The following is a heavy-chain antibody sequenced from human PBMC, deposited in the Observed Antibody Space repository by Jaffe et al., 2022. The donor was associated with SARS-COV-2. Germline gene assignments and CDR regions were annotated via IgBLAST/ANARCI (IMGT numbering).Heavy chain of an antibody. J-gene: IGHJ4*02. CDR2: ISYDGSNK. CDR1: GFTFSSYG. V-gene: IGHV3-30*18. D-gene: IGHD1-26*01. Sequence: QVQLVESGGGVVQPGRSLRLSCAASGFTFSSYGMHWVRQAPGKGLEWVAVISYDGSNKYYADSVKGRFTISRDNSKNTLYLQMNSLRAEDTAVYYCANGDSGSYRLPPFDYWGQGTLVTVSS. CDR3: ANGDSGSYRLPPFDY.